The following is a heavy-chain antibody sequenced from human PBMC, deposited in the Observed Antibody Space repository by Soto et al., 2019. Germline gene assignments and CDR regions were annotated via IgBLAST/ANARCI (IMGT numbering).Heavy chain of an antibody. V-gene: IGHV3-23*01. CDR3: TKGAHLDY. CDR2: IIGSDGST. CDR1: GFSFSTYD. Sequence: VQVLESGGGLVQPGGSLRLSCAASGFSFSTYDMSWVRQSPGKGLDWVSVIIGSDGSTYYAHSVKGRFTISRDNSKNTLYLQMSGLRVDDTAVSYCTKGAHLDYWGPGTLVIVSS. J-gene: IGHJ4*02.